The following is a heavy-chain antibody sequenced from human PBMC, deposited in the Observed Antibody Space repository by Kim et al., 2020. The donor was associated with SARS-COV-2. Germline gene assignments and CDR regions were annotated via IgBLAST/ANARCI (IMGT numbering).Heavy chain of an antibody. CDR1: GFTFSSYS. V-gene: IGHV3-48*04. D-gene: IGHD2-15*01. CDR3: ARAADKPHYYYYGMDV. CDR2: ISSSSSTI. Sequence: GGSLRLSCAASGFTFSSYSMNWVRQAPGKGLEWVSYISSSSSTIYYADSVKGRFTISRDNAKNSLYLQMNSLRAEDTAVYYCARAADKPHYYYYGMDVWGQGTTVTVSS. J-gene: IGHJ6*02.